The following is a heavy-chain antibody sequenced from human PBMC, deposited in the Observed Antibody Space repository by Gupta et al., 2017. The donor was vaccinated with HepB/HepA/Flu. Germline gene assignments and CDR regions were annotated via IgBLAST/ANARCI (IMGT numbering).Heavy chain of an antibody. J-gene: IGHJ5*02. D-gene: IGHD3-16*01. V-gene: IGHV4-39*01. Sequence: QMQLQESGPGQVKPAETLSLTCTASGGAISRDTYYWGWHSQPPGKGLEWIGSSSKSGSTYFNPSLKTRVTMSVDTSKNQFSLKLTSVTAADTAVYFCARQAYYDESGTYSPRRWFDPWGPGTLVTVSS. CDR2: SSKSGST. CDR3: ARQAYYDESGTYSPRRWFDP. CDR1: GGAISRDTYY.